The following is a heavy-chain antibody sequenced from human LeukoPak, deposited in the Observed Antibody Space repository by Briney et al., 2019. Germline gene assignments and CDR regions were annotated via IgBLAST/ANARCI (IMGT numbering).Heavy chain of an antibody. J-gene: IGHJ4*02. Sequence: GGSLRLSCAASGFSVSSNYMSWVRQAPGKGLEWVSILYIGGSTDYSNSVKGRFTTSSDTSLNTVYLQMNSLRTEDTAIYYCSRSRTSTVGATFDYWGQGTLVAVSS. D-gene: IGHD1-26*01. CDR3: SRSRTSTVGATFDY. V-gene: IGHV3-66*02. CDR1: GFSVSSNY. CDR2: LYIGGST.